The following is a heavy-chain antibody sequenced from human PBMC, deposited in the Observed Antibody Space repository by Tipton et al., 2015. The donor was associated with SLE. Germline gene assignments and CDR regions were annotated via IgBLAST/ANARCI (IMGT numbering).Heavy chain of an antibody. J-gene: IGHJ2*01. CDR3: ARDLGYYDFWSGSHRGYFDL. CDR2: INYGGNS. CDR1: GGSFSYY. V-gene: IGHV4-34*01. D-gene: IGHD3-3*01. Sequence: LRLSCAVYGGSFSYYWTWIRQAPGKGLEWIGEINYGGNSNHNPSLASRITSSVDTSKNQFSLEMSYMTAADTAVYYCARDLGYYDFWSGSHRGYFDLWGRGTLVTVSS.